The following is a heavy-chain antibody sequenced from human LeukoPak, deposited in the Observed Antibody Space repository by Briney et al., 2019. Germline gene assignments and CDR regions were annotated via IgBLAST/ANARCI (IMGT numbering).Heavy chain of an antibody. CDR2: IYYSGST. Sequence: PWGTLTLSCAVSGCSVSTDYIYWSCLGPPPGKGLESIVYIYYSGSTNYNPSLNSRVTISVGTSKNHFSLKLSSVTAADTAVYYCARSGTTVTNGPFDYWGQGALVTVSS. J-gene: IGHJ4*02. CDR3: ARSGTTVTNGPFDY. D-gene: IGHD4-17*01. V-gene: IGHV4-61*03. CDR1: GCSVSTDYIY.